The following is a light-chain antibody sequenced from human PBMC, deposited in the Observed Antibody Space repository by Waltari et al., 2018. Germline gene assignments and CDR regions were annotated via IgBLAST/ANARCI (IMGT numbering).Light chain of an antibody. CDR3: QAWDSSTVV. J-gene: IGLJ2*01. CDR2: QDT. CDR1: KLGDKY. Sequence: SYELTQPPSVSVSPGQTASITCSGDKLGDKYVCWYQQKPGQSPVLVIYQDTKRPSGIPERFSGSNAGNTATLTISGTQAMDEADYYCQAWDSSTVVFGGGTKLTVL. V-gene: IGLV3-1*01.